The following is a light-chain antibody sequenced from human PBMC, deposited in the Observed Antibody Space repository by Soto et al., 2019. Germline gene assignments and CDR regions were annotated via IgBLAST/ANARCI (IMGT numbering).Light chain of an antibody. Sequence: IQLTQSPSSLYASVGDRVTLTCRASQSINIYLNWYQQKPGKAPTLLIYAASSLQSGVPSRFSGGGSRTDFTLTISSLQTEDFATYYCQQSYSRPYTFGQGTKLEI. J-gene: IGKJ2*01. CDR1: QSINIY. V-gene: IGKV1-39*01. CDR3: QQSYSRPYT. CDR2: AAS.